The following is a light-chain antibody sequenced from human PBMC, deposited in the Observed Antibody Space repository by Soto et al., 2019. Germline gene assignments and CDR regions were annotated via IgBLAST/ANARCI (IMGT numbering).Light chain of an antibody. J-gene: IGLJ1*01. CDR3: TSYTSTSNPFV. Sequence: QSALTQPASVSGSPGQSITISCTGTSSDVGGFNHVSWYQQHPGKAPKLMIYEVSNRPSGVSNRFSGSKSGNMASLTISGLQAEDEADYYCTSYTSTSNPFVFGTGTKLTVL. CDR1: SSDVGGFNH. V-gene: IGLV2-14*01. CDR2: EVS.